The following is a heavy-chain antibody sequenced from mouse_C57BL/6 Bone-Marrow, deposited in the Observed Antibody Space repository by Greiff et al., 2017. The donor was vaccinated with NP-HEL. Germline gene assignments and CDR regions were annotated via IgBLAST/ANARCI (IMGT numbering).Heavy chain of an antibody. J-gene: IGHJ4*01. D-gene: IGHD2-3*01. CDR3: ARCLRWLLIPMDY. Sequence: QVQLQQPGTELVKPGASVKLSCKASGYTFTSYWMHWVKQRPGQGLEWIGNINPSNGGTNYNEKFKSKATLTVDKSSSTAYMQLSSLTAEDSAIYDCARCLRWLLIPMDYWGQGTSVTVSS. CDR2: INPSNGGT. CDR1: GYTFTSYW. V-gene: IGHV1-53*01.